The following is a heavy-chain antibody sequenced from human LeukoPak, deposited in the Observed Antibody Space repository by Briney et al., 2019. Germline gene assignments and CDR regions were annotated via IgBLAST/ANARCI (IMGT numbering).Heavy chain of an antibody. CDR3: ARDPQPYSYGSYYFDY. Sequence: SVKVSCKASGGTFSSYAISWVRQAPGQGLEWMGRIIPIFGIANYAQKFQGRVTITADKSTSTAYMELSSLRSEDTAVYYCARDPQPYSYGSYYFDYWSQGTLVTVSS. CDR2: IIPIFGIA. V-gene: IGHV1-69*04. CDR1: GGTFSSYA. D-gene: IGHD5-18*01. J-gene: IGHJ4*02.